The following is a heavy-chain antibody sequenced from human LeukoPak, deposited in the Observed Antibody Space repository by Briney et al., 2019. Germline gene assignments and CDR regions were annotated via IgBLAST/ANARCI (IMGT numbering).Heavy chain of an antibody. CDR2: IYHSGST. Sequence: SETLSLTCTVSGGSISSGAYYWSWIRQPPGKGLEWIGYIYHSGSTYYNPSLKSRVTISIDRSKNQFSLKLRSVTAAGTAVYYCAREAYPTGEREYNWFDPWGQGSLVTVSS. J-gene: IGHJ5*02. V-gene: IGHV4-30-2*01. CDR1: GGSISSGAYY. D-gene: IGHD1-1*01. CDR3: AREAYPTGEREYNWFDP.